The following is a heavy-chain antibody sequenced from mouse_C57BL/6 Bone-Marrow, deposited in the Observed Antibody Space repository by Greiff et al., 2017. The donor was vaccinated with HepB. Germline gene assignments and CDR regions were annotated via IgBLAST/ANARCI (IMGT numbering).Heavy chain of an antibody. CDR1: GFPITSGYY. J-gene: IGHJ3*01. V-gene: IGHV12-3*01. D-gene: IGHD1-1*01. CDR3: AGGPYCGSSVWFAY. CDR2: ITHSGET. Sequence: VQLQESGPGLVKPSQSLFLTCSITGFPITSGYYWIWIRQSPGKPLEWMGYITHSGETFYNPSLQSPISITRETSKNQFFLQLNSVTTEDTAMYYCAGGPYCGSSVWFAYWGQGTLVTVSA.